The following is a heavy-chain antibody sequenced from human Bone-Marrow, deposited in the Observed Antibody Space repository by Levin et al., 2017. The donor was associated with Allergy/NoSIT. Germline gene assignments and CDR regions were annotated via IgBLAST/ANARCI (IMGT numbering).Heavy chain of an antibody. V-gene: IGHV3-11*04. CDR2: ISSSGRAI. D-gene: IGHD4-17*01. J-gene: IGHJ4*02. Sequence: GGSLRLSCAASGFSFRDYYMSWIRQAPGKGMEWVSYISSSGRAIYYADSVKGRFTISRDNVQKSLFLQMNSLRDEDTAVYYCARGSKGGDDYDDFFDYWGQGTLVSVSS. CDR3: ARGSKGGDDYDDFFDY. CDR1: GFSFRDYY.